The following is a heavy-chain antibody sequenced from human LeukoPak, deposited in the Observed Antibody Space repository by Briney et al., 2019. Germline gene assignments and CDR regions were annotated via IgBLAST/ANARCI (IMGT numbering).Heavy chain of an antibody. CDR2: IIPILGIA. V-gene: IGHV1-69*04. CDR3: ARAAVAGTPNFDY. CDR1: GGTFSSYA. Sequence: ASVKVSCKASGGTFSSYAISWVRQAPGQGLEWMGRIIPILGIANYAQKFQGRVTITADKSTSTAYMELSSLRSEDTAVYYCARAAVAGTPNFDYWGQGTLATVSS. J-gene: IGHJ4*02. D-gene: IGHD6-19*01.